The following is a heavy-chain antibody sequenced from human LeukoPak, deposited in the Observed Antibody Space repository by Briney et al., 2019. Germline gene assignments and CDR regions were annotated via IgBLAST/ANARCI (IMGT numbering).Heavy chain of an antibody. Sequence: GESLKISCKGSGYSFTSYWIGWVRQMPGKGLEWMGIIYPGDSDTRYSPSFQGQVTISADKSISTAYLQWSSLKASDTAMYYCARHLPIAAAGTGSYFDYWGQGTLVTVSS. CDR3: ARHLPIAAAGTGSYFDY. J-gene: IGHJ4*02. CDR1: GYSFTSYW. V-gene: IGHV5-51*01. D-gene: IGHD6-13*01. CDR2: IYPGDSDT.